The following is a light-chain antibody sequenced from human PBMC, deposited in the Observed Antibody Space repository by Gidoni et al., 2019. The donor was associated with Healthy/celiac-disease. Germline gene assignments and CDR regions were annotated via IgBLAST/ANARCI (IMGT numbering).Light chain of an antibody. V-gene: IGKV1-5*01. CDR1: QSISSW. Sequence: DIQMTQSPSTLSASVGDRVTITCRASQSISSWLAWYQQKPGKAPKQLIYEASSLESGVASRFSGSGTGTELTLTISSLQPDDFATNDGHSGTFGQGTKVEIK. CDR2: EAS. CDR3: HSGT. J-gene: IGKJ1*01.